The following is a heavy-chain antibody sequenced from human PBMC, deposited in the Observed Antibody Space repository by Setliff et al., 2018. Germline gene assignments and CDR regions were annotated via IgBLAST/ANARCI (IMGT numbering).Heavy chain of an antibody. CDR1: GGSFSDSY. CDR3: ARGGHSGPDAFDS. CDR2: INHSGST. D-gene: IGHD5-12*01. Sequence: NPSETLSLTCAVYGGSFSDSYWSWIRQSPGKGLEWIGEINHSGSTNYNPSLKTRVTISVDTSKNQFSLKLSSLTAADMAKYYCARGGHSGPDAFDSWGQGTRVTVSS. J-gene: IGHJ3*01. V-gene: IGHV4-34*01.